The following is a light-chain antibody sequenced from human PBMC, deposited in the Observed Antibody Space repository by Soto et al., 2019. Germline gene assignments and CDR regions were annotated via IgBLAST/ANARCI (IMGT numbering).Light chain of an antibody. CDR1: QRISSSTY. V-gene: IGKV3-20*01. J-gene: IGKJ5*01. Sequence: EIVLTQSPGTLSLSPVERATLSCMASQRISSSTYLAWYQQKPGQAPRLLIYDASSRATGIPDRFSGSGSGADFTLTISRLEPEDFAVYYCQQYGSSPITFGQGTRLEIK. CDR2: DAS. CDR3: QQYGSSPIT.